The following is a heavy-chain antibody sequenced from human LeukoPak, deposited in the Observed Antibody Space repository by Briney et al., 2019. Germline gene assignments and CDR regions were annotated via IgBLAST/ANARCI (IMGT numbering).Heavy chain of an antibody. Sequence: GGSLRLSCAASGFTFSSYAMSWVRQAPGKGLEWVSAISGSGGSTYYADSVKGRFTISRNNSKNTLYLQMNSLRAEDTAVYYCAKHLNYYDSSGYYPFDYWGQGTLVTVSS. CDR2: ISGSGGST. D-gene: IGHD3-22*01. CDR1: GFTFSSYA. CDR3: AKHLNYYDSSGYYPFDY. V-gene: IGHV3-23*01. J-gene: IGHJ4*02.